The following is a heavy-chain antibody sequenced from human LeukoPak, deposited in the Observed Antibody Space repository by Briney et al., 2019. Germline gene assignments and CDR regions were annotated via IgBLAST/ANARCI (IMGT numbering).Heavy chain of an antibody. J-gene: IGHJ4*02. CDR1: GFSFSNYW. CDR3: ARDRDDGGFEY. CDR2: IKQDGSGK. Sequence: PGGSLRLSCAASGFSFSNYWMSWVRQAPEKGLEWVANIKQDGSGKQYVDSMKGRFTISRDNAQNSLYLQMNSLRAEDTAVYYCARDRDDGGFEYWGQGTLVTVSS. D-gene: IGHD4-23*01. V-gene: IGHV3-7*01.